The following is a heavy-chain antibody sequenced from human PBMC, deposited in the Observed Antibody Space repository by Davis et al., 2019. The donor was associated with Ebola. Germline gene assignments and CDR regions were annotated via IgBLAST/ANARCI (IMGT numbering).Heavy chain of an antibody. D-gene: IGHD6-13*01. CDR2: IYYSGST. CDR1: GGSISSSSYY. Sequence: SETLSLTCTVSGGSISSSSYYWGWIRQPPGKGLEWIGSIYYSGSTYYNPSLKSRVTISVDTSKNQFSLKLSSVTAADTAVYYCASGYSSSWANWFDPWGQGTLVTVSS. CDR3: ASGYSSSWANWFDP. J-gene: IGHJ5*02. V-gene: IGHV4-39*01.